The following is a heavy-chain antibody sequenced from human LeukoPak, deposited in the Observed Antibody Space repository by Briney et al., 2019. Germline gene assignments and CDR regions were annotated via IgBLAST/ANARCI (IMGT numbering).Heavy chain of an antibody. V-gene: IGHV4-31*03. CDR3: ARGPCSSTSCYQNWFDP. D-gene: IGHD2-2*01. CDR2: IYYSGST. CDR1: GGSISSGGYS. Sequence: SETLSLTCTVSGGSISSGGYSWSWIRQHPGKGLEWIGYIYYSGSTYYNPSLKSRVTISVDTPKNQFSLKLSSVTAADTAVYYCARGPCSSTSCYQNWFDPWGQGTLVTVSS. J-gene: IGHJ5*02.